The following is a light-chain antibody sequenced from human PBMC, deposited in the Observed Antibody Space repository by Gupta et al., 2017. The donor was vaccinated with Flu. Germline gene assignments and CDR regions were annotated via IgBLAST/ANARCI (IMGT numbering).Light chain of an antibody. J-gene: IGLJ3*02. CDR1: SIATNY. V-gene: IGLV6-57*02. CDR2: EYS. Sequence: SIATNYVQVYRQRPRTAPNTVIYEYSQRPSGVPDRFSGSIDSSSNSASLVISGLKADDEADYYCQSYDNTNQRWVFGRGTRLTVL. CDR3: QSYDNTNQRWV.